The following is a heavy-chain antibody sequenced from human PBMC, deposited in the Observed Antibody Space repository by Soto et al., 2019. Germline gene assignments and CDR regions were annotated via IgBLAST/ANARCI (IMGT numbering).Heavy chain of an antibody. V-gene: IGHV3-30*18. J-gene: IGHJ4*02. CDR1: GFTFSSYG. CDR2: ISYDGSNK. CDR3: AKGSTAMPYFDY. Sequence: QVQLVESGGGVVQPGRSLRLSCAASGFTFSSYGMHWVRQAPGKGLEWVAVISYDGSNKYYADSVKGRFTISRDNSKNTLYLQMNSLRVEDTAVYYCAKGSTAMPYFDYWGQGTLVTVSS. D-gene: IGHD5-18*01.